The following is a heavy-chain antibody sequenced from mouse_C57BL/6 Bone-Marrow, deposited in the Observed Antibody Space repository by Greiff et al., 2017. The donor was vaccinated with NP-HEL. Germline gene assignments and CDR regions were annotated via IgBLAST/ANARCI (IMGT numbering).Heavy chain of an antibody. CDR1: GYTFTNYW. J-gene: IGHJ4*01. Sequence: QVQLQQSGAELVRPGTSVKMSCKASGYTFTNYWIGWAKQRPGHGLEWIGDIYPGGGYTNYNEKFKGKATLTADKSSSTAYMQFSSLTSEDSAIYYCARWCNYGAMDYWGQGTSVTVSA. V-gene: IGHV1-63*01. D-gene: IGHD2-1*01. CDR2: IYPGGGYT. CDR3: ARWCNYGAMDY.